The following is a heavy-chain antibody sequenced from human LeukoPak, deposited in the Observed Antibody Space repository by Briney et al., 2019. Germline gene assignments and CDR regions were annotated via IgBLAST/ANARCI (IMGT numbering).Heavy chain of an antibody. CDR2: IWYDGSNK. CDR3: ARDRGLHARGPFDY. J-gene: IGHJ4*02. Sequence: GRSLRLSCAASGFTFSSYGMHWVRQAPGKGLEWVAVIWYDGSNKYYADSVKSRFTISRDNSKNTLYLQMNSLRAEDTAVYYCARDRGLHARGPFDYWGQGTLVTVSS. V-gene: IGHV3-33*01. CDR1: GFTFSSYG. D-gene: IGHD5-24*01.